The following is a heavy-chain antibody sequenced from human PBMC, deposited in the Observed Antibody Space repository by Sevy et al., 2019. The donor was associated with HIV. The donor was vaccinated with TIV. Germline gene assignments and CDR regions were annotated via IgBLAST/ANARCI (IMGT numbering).Heavy chain of an antibody. J-gene: IGHJ4*02. CDR1: GFTSGSFY. Sequence: GGSLRLSCGASGFTSGSFYMHWVRQTPKKGLVWVSNINSDGRLSNYADSVKGRFIVSRDNAKNTQHLQMTSLGAEDTAVYYCAIGSAGTAQHWGQGILVTVSS. CDR3: AIGSAGTAQH. CDR2: INSDGRLS. V-gene: IGHV3-74*01. D-gene: IGHD6-19*01.